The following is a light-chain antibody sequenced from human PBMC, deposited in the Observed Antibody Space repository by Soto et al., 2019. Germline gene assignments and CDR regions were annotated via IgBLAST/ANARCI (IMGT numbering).Light chain of an antibody. CDR2: GAS. CDR1: QSVSSSY. Sequence: EVMLTQSPGTLSLSPGERATLSCRAIQSVSSSYLAWYQQKPGQAPRLLIYGASSRATGIPDRFSGSGSGTDFTLTISRLEPEDFAVYYCQQYGSSPSFGGVTKVDIK. CDR3: QQYGSSPS. V-gene: IGKV3-20*01. J-gene: IGKJ4*01.